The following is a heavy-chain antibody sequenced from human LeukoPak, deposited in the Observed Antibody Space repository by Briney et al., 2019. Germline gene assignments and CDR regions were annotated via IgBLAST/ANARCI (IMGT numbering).Heavy chain of an antibody. Sequence: SETLSLTCAVYGGSFSGYYWSWIRQPLGKGLEWIGEINHSGSTNYNPSLKSRVTISVDTSKNQFSLKLSSVTAADTAVYYCARVWGGHYYYDSSGYENFSFDYWGQGTLVTVSS. J-gene: IGHJ4*02. V-gene: IGHV4-34*01. D-gene: IGHD3-22*01. CDR1: GGSFSGYY. CDR3: ARVWGGHYYYDSSGYENFSFDY. CDR2: INHSGST.